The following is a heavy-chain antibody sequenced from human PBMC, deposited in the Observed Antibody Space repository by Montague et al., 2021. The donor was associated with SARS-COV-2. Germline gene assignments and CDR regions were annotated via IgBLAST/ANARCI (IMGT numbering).Heavy chain of an antibody. D-gene: IGHD6-13*01. Sequence: SETLSLTCTVSAGSISSSSYYWGWLRQPPGKGLEWFVSIYYSGRTYYNPSLQIRVTISVDTSKNQFSLTMSSVTAADTAVYYCARAGRQQLVRLSGMDVWGQGTMVTVSS. CDR1: AGSISSSSYY. CDR3: ARAGRQQLVRLSGMDV. V-gene: IGHV4-39*07. CDR2: IYYSGRT. J-gene: IGHJ6*02.